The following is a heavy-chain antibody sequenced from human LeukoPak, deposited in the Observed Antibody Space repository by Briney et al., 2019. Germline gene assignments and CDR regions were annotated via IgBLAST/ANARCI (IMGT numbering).Heavy chain of an antibody. V-gene: IGHV3-30-3*01. CDR3: ARVFPVYANEKEYFQH. Sequence: GGSLRLSCAASGFTLGSANAMTWVRQAPGKGLEWVAVISYDGSNKYYADSVKGRFTISRDNSKNTLYLQMNSLRAEDTAVYYCARVFPVYANEKEYFQHWGQGTLVTVSS. D-gene: IGHD2-8*01. J-gene: IGHJ1*01. CDR2: ISYDGSNK. CDR1: GFTLGSANA.